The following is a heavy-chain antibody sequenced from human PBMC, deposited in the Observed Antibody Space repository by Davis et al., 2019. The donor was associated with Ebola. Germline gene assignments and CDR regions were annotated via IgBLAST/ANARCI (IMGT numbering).Heavy chain of an antibody. CDR3: ARGLIFGVAASDY. V-gene: IGHV1-18*01. D-gene: IGHD3-3*01. Sequence: ASVKVSCKASGYTFTSYAISWVRQAPGQGLEWMGWINTYNGNTNYAQKLQGRITITTDTSTSTAYMEVRSLRSDDTAVYYCARGLIFGVAASDYWGQGTLVTVSS. CDR2: INTYNGNT. J-gene: IGHJ4*02. CDR1: GYTFTSYA.